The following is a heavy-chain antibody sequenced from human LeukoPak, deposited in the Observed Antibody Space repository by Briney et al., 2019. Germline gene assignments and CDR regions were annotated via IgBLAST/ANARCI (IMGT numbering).Heavy chain of an antibody. CDR3: ARGNYYDSSGYPYFDY. J-gene: IGHJ4*02. CDR2: IYHSGST. CDR1: GGSISSGGYS. D-gene: IGHD3-22*01. V-gene: IGHV4-30-2*01. Sequence: PSQTLSLTCAVSGGSISSGGYSWSWIRQPPGKGLEWIGYIYHSGSTYYNPSLKSRVTISVDRSKNQFSLKLSSVTAADTAVYYCARGNYYDSSGYPYFDYWGQGTLVTASS.